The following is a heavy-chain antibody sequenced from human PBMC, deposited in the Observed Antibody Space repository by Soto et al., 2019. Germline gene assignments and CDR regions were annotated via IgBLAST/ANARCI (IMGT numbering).Heavy chain of an antibody. Sequence: GASVKVSCKASGYTFTSYGMSWVRQAPGQGLEWMGWISAYNGNTNYAQKLQGRVTMTTDTSTSTAYMELRSLRSDDTAVYYCARGSDYIWGSYRPVYFDYWGQGTLVTVSS. CDR1: GYTFTSYG. J-gene: IGHJ4*02. CDR3: ARGSDYIWGSYRPVYFDY. D-gene: IGHD3-16*02. V-gene: IGHV1-18*01. CDR2: ISAYNGNT.